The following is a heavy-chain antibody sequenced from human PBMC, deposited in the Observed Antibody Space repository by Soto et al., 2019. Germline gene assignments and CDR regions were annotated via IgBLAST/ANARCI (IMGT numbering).Heavy chain of an antibody. CDR2: IKRKIDGETT. D-gene: IGHD3-16*01. Sequence: EVQLVESGGGMVMPGGSLRLSCAASGFTFSDAWMTWIRQAPGKGLQWVGRIKRKIDGETTDYAAPVKGRFTISREDAKKTLYLQMNGLKVEDTAMYDFVTDRGGGMDVWGQGTTVTVSS. J-gene: IGHJ6*01. CDR3: VTDRGGGMDV. V-gene: IGHV3-15*01. CDR1: GFTFSDAW.